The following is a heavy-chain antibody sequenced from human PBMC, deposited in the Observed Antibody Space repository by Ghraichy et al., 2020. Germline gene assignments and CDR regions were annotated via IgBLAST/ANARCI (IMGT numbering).Heavy chain of an antibody. CDR1: GGSMNPYC. CDR2: VYYGGNT. Sequence: SETLSLTCSVSGGSMNPYCWTWLRQSPGKGLEYIGFVYYGGNTIYSPSFASRVSMSFDRSKNQFSLRLTSVTAADTAKYFCARGARTNDWPFFYYWGQGVLVTVSS. CDR3: ARGARTNDWPFFYY. J-gene: IGHJ4*02. D-gene: IGHD3-9*01. V-gene: IGHV4-59*01.